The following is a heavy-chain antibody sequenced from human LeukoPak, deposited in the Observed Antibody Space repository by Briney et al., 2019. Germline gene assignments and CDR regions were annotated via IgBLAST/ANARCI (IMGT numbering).Heavy chain of an antibody. CDR3: AKYCSSTSCYGAFDI. CDR2: ISYDGSNT. J-gene: IGHJ3*02. V-gene: IGHV3-30-3*02. CDR1: GFTFSSYA. Sequence: GRSLRLSCAASGFTFSSYAMHWVRQAPGKGLEWVAVISYDGSNTYYAVSLKGRFTSSIDNSKNTLYLQMNSLRAEDTAVYYGAKYCSSTSCYGAFDIWGQGTMVTVSS. D-gene: IGHD2-2*01.